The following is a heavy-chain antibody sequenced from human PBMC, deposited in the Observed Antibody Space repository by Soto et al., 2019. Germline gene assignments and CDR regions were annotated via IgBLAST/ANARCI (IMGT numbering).Heavy chain of an antibody. CDR2: IYYSGST. V-gene: IGHV4-31*03. CDR1: AGSISSDGYY. CDR3: ARERYGSGSSDY. J-gene: IGHJ4*02. Sequence: QVQLQESGPGLVKPSQTLSLPCTVSAGSISSDGYYWSWIRQHPGKGLEWIGYIYYSGSTYYNPSLKIRVTISVDTSKNQFSLKLSSVNAADTAVYYCARERYGSGSSDYWGQGTLVTVSS. D-gene: IGHD3-10*01.